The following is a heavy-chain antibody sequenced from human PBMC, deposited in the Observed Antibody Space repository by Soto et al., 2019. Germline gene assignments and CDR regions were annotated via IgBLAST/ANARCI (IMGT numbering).Heavy chain of an antibody. Sequence: EVQLVESGGGLVKPGGSLRLSCAASGFTFSNAWMSWVRQAPGKGLEWVGRIKSKTDGGTTDYAAPVKGRFTISRDDSKNTLYLQMNSLKTEDTAVYYCITLVILLWFGEHPFDYWGQGTLVTVSS. D-gene: IGHD3-10*01. CDR2: IKSKTDGGTT. J-gene: IGHJ4*02. CDR1: GFTFSNAW. CDR3: ITLVILLWFGEHPFDY. V-gene: IGHV3-15*01.